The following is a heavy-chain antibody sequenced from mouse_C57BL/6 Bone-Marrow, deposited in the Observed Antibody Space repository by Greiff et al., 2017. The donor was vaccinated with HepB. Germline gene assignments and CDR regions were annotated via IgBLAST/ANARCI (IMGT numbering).Heavy chain of an antibody. CDR3: ERGGYFHV. V-gene: IGHV1-82*01. J-gene: IGHJ1*03. CDR1: GYAFSSSW. CDR2: FYPGDGDT. Sequence: QVQLQHSGPELVKPGASVKISCKASGYAFSSSWMNWVKQSPGKGLEWIGRFYPGDGDTNYNGKFKGKATLTADKSSSTAYMQLSSLTSEDSAVYFCERGGYFHVWGTGTTVTVSS.